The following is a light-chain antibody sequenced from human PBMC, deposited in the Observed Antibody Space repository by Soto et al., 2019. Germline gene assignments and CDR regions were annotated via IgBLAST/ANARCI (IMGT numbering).Light chain of an antibody. Sequence: QSVLTQLPSASGSPGQSVIISCTGTSSDVGGYNFVSWFQQHPGKAPKLMISEVTKRPSGVSDRFSGSKSGNTASLTISGLQAEDEADYYCSSYTTTTTQVFGGGTKVTVL. J-gene: IGLJ2*01. V-gene: IGLV2-14*01. CDR3: SSYTTTTTQV. CDR1: SSDVGGYNF. CDR2: EVT.